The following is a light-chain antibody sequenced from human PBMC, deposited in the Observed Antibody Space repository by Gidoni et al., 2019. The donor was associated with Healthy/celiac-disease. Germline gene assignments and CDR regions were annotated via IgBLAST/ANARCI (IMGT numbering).Light chain of an antibody. CDR2: KAS. V-gene: IGKV1-5*03. CDR1: HSISSW. CDR3: QQYDSYSLT. J-gene: IGKJ5*01. Sequence: DIQMTQSPSTLSASVGDRVTITCRASHSISSWLAWYQQKPGKAPKLLIYKASSLESGVPSRFSGSGSGTEFTLTISRLQPDDFATYYCQQYDSYSLTFGQGTKVEIK.